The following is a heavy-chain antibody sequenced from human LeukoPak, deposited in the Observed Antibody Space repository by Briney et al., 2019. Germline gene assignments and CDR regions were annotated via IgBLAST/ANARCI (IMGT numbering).Heavy chain of an antibody. V-gene: IGHV1-2*02. CDR3: ARGGEPKWELLYQDY. D-gene: IGHD1-26*01. J-gene: IGHJ4*02. CDR2: INPNSGGT. CDR1: GYIFVDFY. Sequence: ASVKVSCKASGYIFVDFYIYWVRQAPGQGLEWMGWINPNSGGTNSAQKFQGRVTLTRDTSITTAFTELNSLKSDDTAVYYCARGGEPKWELLYQDYWGQGTLVTVSS.